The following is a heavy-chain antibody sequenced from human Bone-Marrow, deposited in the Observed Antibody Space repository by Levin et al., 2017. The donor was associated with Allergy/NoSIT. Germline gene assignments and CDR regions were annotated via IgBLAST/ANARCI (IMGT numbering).Heavy chain of an antibody. CDR2: IWDDGSKK. D-gene: IGHD3-10*01. CDR1: GFTFSLYG. CDR3: ARPYYYGSGSGYNENPFFHR. J-gene: IGHJ1*01. V-gene: IGHV3-33*01. Sequence: GGSLRLSCATSGFTFSLYGMHWVRQAPGKGLEWVALIWDDGSKKYYADSVKGRFTIARDNSKNTLYLQMNSLRVEDTAVYYCARPYYYGSGSGYNENPFFHRWGQGSLVIVSS.